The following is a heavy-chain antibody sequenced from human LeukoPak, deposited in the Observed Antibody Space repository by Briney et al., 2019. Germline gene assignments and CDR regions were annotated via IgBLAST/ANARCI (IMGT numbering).Heavy chain of an antibody. D-gene: IGHD5-18*01. CDR2: MNPNSGNT. CDR1: GYTFTSYD. Sequence: ASVKVSCKASGYTFTSYDINWVRQATGQGLEWMGWMNPNSGNTGYAQKFQGRVTITRNTSISTAYMELSSLRSEDTAVYYCARGGRLSYSYGYSSNWFDPRGQGTLVTVSS. J-gene: IGHJ5*02. CDR3: ARGGRLSYSYGYSSNWFDP. V-gene: IGHV1-8*03.